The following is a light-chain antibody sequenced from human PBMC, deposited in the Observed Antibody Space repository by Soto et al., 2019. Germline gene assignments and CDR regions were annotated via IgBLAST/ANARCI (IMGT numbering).Light chain of an antibody. V-gene: IGLV2-14*01. CDR3: SSYKTLSTVL. J-gene: IGLJ2*01. CDR2: DVS. Sequence: QSALTQPASVSGSPGQSITISCTGTSSDVGGYNYVSWYQQHPGKAPKLMIYDVSNRPSGVSNRFSGSKSANTASLTISGLQSEDEADYYCSSYKTLSTVLFGGGTKLTVL. CDR1: SSDVGGYNY.